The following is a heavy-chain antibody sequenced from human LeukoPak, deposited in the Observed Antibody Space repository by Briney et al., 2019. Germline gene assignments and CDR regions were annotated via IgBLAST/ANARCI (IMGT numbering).Heavy chain of an antibody. CDR1: GFTFSNAW. Sequence: PGGSLRLSCAASGFTFSNAWMSWVRQAPGKGLEWVGRIKSKTDGGTTDYAAPVKGRFTISRDDSKNTLYLQMNSLKTEDTAVYYCTTDIVVVPAAMRYYYCYMDVWGKGTTVTVSS. CDR3: TTDIVVVPAAMRYYYCYMDV. V-gene: IGHV3-15*01. CDR2: IKSKTDGGTT. D-gene: IGHD2-2*01. J-gene: IGHJ6*03.